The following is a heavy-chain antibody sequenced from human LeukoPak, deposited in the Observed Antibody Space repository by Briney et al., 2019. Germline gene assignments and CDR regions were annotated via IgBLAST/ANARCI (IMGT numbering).Heavy chain of an antibody. CDR2: ISGSGGST. D-gene: IGHD3-22*01. CDR1: GFTFSSYA. J-gene: IGHJ4*02. CDR3: AKLYDSSGYYFDY. V-gene: IGHV3-23*01. Sequence: GGSLRLSCAASGFTFSSYAMSWVRQAPGKGLEWVSAISGSGGSTYYADSVKGRFTISRDNSKNTLYLQMNSLGAEDTAVYYCAKLYDSSGYYFDYWGQGTLVTVSS.